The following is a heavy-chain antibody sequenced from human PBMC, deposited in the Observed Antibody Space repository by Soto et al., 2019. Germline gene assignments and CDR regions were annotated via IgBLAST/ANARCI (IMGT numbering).Heavy chain of an antibody. J-gene: IGHJ5*02. Sequence: AASVKGSCKASGYTFTSYAMHWVRQAPGQRLEWMGWINAGNGNTKYSQKFQGRVTITRDTSASTAYMELSSLRSEDTAVYYCARSYNWNYWWFDPWGQGTLVTVSS. V-gene: IGHV1-3*01. D-gene: IGHD1-7*01. CDR2: INAGNGNT. CDR1: GYTFTSYA. CDR3: ARSYNWNYWWFDP.